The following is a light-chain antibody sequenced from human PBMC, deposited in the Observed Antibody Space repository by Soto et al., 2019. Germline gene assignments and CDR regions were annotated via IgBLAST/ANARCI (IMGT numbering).Light chain of an antibody. J-gene: IGKJ2*01. CDR1: ESLVFTDGNTY. CDR2: KVS. V-gene: IGKV2-30*01. CDR3: MQGTNLPPT. Sequence: DVVMSQSPLTLPVTLGQPASISCRSSESLVFTDGNTYLSWFQQRPGQSPRRLIYKVSKRDSGVPDRFSGSGSGADFTLEISRVEAEDVGVYYCMQGTNLPPTFGQGTKLEIK.